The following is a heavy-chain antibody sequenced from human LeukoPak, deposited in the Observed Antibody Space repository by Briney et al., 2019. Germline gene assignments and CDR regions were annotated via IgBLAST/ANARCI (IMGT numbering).Heavy chain of an antibody. CDR2: ISYDESNK. CDR1: GFTFSSYG. D-gene: IGHD2-21*02. V-gene: IGHV3-30*18. J-gene: IGHJ4*02. Sequence: SGGSLRLSCAASGFTFSSYGMHWVRQAPGKGLEWVAVISYDESNKYYADSVKGRFTISRDNSKNTLYLQMNSLRAEDTAVYYCAKGLAYCGGDCYSSYFDYWGQGTLVTVSS. CDR3: AKGLAYCGGDCYSSYFDY.